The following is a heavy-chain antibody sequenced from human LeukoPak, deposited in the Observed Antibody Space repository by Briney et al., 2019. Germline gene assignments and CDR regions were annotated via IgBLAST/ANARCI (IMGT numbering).Heavy chain of an antibody. CDR1: GFTFSSYE. CDR3: ARGERPRGAFDI. J-gene: IGHJ3*02. D-gene: IGHD3-16*01. Sequence: TGGSLRLSCAASGFTFSSYEMNWVRQAPGKGLEWVSYISSSGSTIYYADSVKGRFTISRDNAKKSLYLQMNSLRAEDTAVYYCARGERPRGAFDIWGQGTMVTVSS. CDR2: ISSSGSTI. V-gene: IGHV3-48*03.